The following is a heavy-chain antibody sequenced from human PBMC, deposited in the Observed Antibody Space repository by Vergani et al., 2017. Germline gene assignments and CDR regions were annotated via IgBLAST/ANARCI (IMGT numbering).Heavy chain of an antibody. V-gene: IGHV3-30-3*01. CDR1: GFTFSSYA. J-gene: IGHJ4*02. D-gene: IGHD6-13*01. Sequence: QVQLVESGGGVVQPGRSLSLSCAASGFTFSSYAMHWVRQAPGKGLEWVAVISYDGSNKYYADSVKGRFTISRDNSKNTLYLQMNSLRAEDTAVYYCAREGARIAADFDYWGQGTLVTVSS. CDR3: AREGARIAADFDY. CDR2: ISYDGSNK.